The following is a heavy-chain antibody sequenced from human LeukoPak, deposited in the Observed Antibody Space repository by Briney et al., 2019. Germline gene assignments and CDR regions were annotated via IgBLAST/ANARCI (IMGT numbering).Heavy chain of an antibody. V-gene: IGHV1-18*01. Sequence: GAAVNVSRKPSVYTFTIYGIGWVCQGPGRGRGRVGWIFVYNGSTNISQTLQGRGTITTDTSTSTAYMELRSLRSEDTAVYDDARGLITMVRGVINLDAFDIWGQGTMVTVSS. J-gene: IGHJ3*02. D-gene: IGHD3-10*01. CDR3: ARGLITMVRGVINLDAFDI. CDR1: VYTFTIYG. CDR2: IFVYNGST.